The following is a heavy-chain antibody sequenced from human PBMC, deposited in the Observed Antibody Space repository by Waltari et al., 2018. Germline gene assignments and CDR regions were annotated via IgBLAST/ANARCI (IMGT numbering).Heavy chain of an antibody. CDR1: GYSISSGYY. V-gene: IGHV4-38-2*02. J-gene: IGHJ4*02. CDR2: IYHSGST. CDR3: ARDGGNTLVGFDY. D-gene: IGHD3-16*01. Sequence: QVQLQESGPGLVKPSETLSLTCTVSGYSISSGYYWGWIRQPPGKGLAGIGSIYHSGSTYYNPSLKSRVTISVDTSKNQFSLKLSSVTAADTAVYYCARDGGNTLVGFDYWGQGTLVTVSS.